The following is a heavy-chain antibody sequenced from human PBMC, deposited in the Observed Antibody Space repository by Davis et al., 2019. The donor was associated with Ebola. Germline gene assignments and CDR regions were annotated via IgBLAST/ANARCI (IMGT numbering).Heavy chain of an antibody. V-gene: IGHV3-30*03. CDR3: ARRDSLYGLDV. CDR2: ISNEGSYR. Sequence: GESPKISCAVSGLTFSSYGIHWVRQAPGKGLERVAVISNEGSYRYYADSVKGRFYISRDNAQNSLSLQMNSLRAEDTAVYFCARRDSLYGLDVWGQGTTVTVSS. J-gene: IGHJ6*02. CDR1: GLTFSSYG. D-gene: IGHD2-15*01.